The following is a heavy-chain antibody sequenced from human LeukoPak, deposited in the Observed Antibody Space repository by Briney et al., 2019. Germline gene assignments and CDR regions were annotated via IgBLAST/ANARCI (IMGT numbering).Heavy chain of an antibody. D-gene: IGHD3-16*01. V-gene: IGHV4-59*01. CDR1: GGSIRGYY. CDR2: IYYSGST. Sequence: LETLSLTCTVSGGSIRGYYWSWIRQPPGKGLEWIGYIYYSGSTNYNPSLKSPVTISVHTSKNQFSLNLSSVTAADTAVYYCARVFGGGRGGWFDTWGQGTLVAVSS. CDR3: ARVFGGGRGGWFDT. J-gene: IGHJ5*02.